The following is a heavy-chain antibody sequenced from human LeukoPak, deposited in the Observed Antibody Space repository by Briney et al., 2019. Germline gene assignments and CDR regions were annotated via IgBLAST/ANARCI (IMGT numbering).Heavy chain of an antibody. D-gene: IGHD6-19*01. CDR1: GFTFDDYA. Sequence: GRSLRLSCAASGFTFDDYAMHWVRQAPGKGLEWVSGISWNSGSIGYADSVKGRFTISRDNAKNSLYLQMNSLRAEDTALYYCAKDISLAGTTYFQHWGQGTLVTVSS. CDR3: AKDISLAGTTYFQH. V-gene: IGHV3-9*01. J-gene: IGHJ1*01. CDR2: ISWNSGSI.